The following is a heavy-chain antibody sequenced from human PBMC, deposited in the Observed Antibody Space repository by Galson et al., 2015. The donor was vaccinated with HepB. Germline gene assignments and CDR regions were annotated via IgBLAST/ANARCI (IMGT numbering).Heavy chain of an antibody. CDR2: VYHSGTA. V-gene: IGHV4-4*02. D-gene: IGHD1-1*01. J-gene: IGHJ4*02. Sequence: ETLSLTCTVSGGSIRSDYWWNWVRQPPGKGLEWIGEVYHSGTANYNPSLKSRVTMSVDKSNNQFSLMLSSVTAADTGVYYCATTATTGSRVPLDYWGQGTLVTVSS. CDR1: GGSIRSDYW. CDR3: ATTATTGSRVPLDY.